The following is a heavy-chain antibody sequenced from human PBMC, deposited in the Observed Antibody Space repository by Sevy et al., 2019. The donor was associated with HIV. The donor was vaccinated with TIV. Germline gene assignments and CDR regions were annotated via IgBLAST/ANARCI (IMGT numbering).Heavy chain of an antibody. D-gene: IGHD5-18*01. CDR2: MNPNSGNT. CDR3: ATGFRGGYSYGYYFGY. CDR1: GYTFTSYD. V-gene: IGHV1-8*01. J-gene: IGHJ4*02. Sequence: ASVKVSCKASGYTFTSYDINWVRQATGQGLEWMGWMNPNSGNTGYAQKYQGRVTMTRNTSISTAYMELSSLRSDDTAVYYCATGFRGGYSYGYYFGYWGQGTLVTVSS.